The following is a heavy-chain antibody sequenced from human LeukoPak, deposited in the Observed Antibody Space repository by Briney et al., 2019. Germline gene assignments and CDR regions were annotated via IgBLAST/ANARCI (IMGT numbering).Heavy chain of an antibody. D-gene: IGHD6-19*01. J-gene: IGHJ3*02. V-gene: IGHV4-30-2*06. CDR2: IYHSGSS. CDR1: GGSISSGGYS. Sequence: SQTLSLTCTVSGGSISSGGYSWSWIRQSPGKGLEWIGYIYHSGSSYYNPSLKSRVTISVDRSKNQFSLKLSSVTAADTAVYYCARGLGQWLVTDAFDIWGQGTMVTVSS. CDR3: ARGLGQWLVTDAFDI.